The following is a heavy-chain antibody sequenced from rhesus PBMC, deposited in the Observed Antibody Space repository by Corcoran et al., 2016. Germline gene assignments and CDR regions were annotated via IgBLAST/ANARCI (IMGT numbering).Heavy chain of an antibody. CDR2: IKRKADGEKA. D-gene: IGHD3-3*01. Sequence: EVQLVESGGGLVQPGGSLRLSCAASGFTFSNSWMSWVRQAPGKGLEWVALIKRKADGEKADYAASVKGRFTISRDDSKNTLYLQMNSLKTEDTAVYYCTTVTIFDYFDYWGQGVLVTVSS. J-gene: IGHJ4*01. CDR3: TTVTIFDYFDY. CDR1: GFTFSNSW. V-gene: IGHV3-30*02.